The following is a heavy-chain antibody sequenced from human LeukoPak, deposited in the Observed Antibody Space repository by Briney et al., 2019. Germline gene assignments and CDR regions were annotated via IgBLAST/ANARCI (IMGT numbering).Heavy chain of an antibody. Sequence: PSETLSLTCTVSGYSISSGYYWSWIRQPPGKGLEWIGEINHSGSTNYNPSLKSRVTISVDTSKNQFSLKLSSVTAADTAVYYCARHKAHNWFDPWGQGTLVTVSS. J-gene: IGHJ5*02. CDR3: ARHKAHNWFDP. V-gene: IGHV4-38-2*02. CDR1: GYSISSGYY. CDR2: INHSGST.